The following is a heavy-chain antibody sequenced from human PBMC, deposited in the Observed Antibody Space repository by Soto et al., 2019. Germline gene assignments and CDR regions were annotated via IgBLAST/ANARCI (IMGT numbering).Heavy chain of an antibody. V-gene: IGHV3-74*01. Sequence: EVQLVESGGGLGQPGGSLRLSCSASGFTFSSYWMHWVRQAPGKGLVWVSSISTDASSTSYADPVKGRFTISRDNAKNTPYLQMNSVRAEDTAVYYCARLPNKSPQNWGQGTLVIVSP. CDR1: GFTFSSYW. CDR3: ARLPNKSPQN. J-gene: IGHJ1*01. CDR2: ISTDASST.